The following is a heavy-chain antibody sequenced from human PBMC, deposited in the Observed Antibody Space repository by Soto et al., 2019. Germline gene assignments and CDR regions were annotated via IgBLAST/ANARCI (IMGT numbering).Heavy chain of an antibody. V-gene: IGHV3-21*01. CDR2: ISSSSSYI. D-gene: IGHD5-18*01. J-gene: IGHJ3*02. CDR1: GFTFSSYS. Sequence: EVQLVESGGGQVKPGGSLRLSCAASGFTFSSYSMNWVRQAPGKGLEWVSSISSSSSYIYYADSVKGRFTISRDNAKNSLYLQMNSLRAADTAVYYCARARDTAMVLDAFDIWGQGTMVTFSS. CDR3: ARARDTAMVLDAFDI.